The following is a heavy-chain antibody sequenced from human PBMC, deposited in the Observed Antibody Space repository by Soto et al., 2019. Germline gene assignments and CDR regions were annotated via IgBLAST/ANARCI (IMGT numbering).Heavy chain of an antibody. Sequence: QVQLVESGGGVVQPGRSLRLSCAASGFTFSSYAMHWVGQAPGKGLEWVAVISYDGSNKYYADSVKGRFTISRDNSKNTLYLQMNSLRADDTAVYYCARVKAIVLMVYADPYYFDYWGQGTLVTVSS. V-gene: IGHV3-30-3*01. CDR1: GFTFSSYA. D-gene: IGHD2-8*01. CDR3: ARVKAIVLMVYADPYYFDY. J-gene: IGHJ4*02. CDR2: ISYDGSNK.